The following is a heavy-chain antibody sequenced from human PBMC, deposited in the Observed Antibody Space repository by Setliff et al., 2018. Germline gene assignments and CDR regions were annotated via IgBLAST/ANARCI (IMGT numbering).Heavy chain of an antibody. CDR3: ARGPAGTYAFDI. D-gene: IGHD1-7*01. CDR2: INPNSGGT. Sequence: ASVKVSCKASGYTFSSYSMHWVRQAPGQGLEWMGWINPNSGGTNYAQKFQGWVTMTRDTSISTAYMELSRLRSDDTAVYYCARGPAGTYAFDIWGQGTMVTVSS. V-gene: IGHV1-2*04. J-gene: IGHJ3*02. CDR1: GYTFSSYS.